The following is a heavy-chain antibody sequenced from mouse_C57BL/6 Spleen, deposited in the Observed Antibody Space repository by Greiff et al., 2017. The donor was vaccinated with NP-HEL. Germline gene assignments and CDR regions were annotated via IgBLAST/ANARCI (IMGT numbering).Heavy chain of an antibody. CDR1: GYTFTNYW. V-gene: IGHV1-63*01. CDR2: IYPGGGYT. J-gene: IGHJ4*01. CDR3: ARSGYYDDAMDY. D-gene: IGHD2-3*01. Sequence: VKLVESGAELVRPGTSVKMSCKASGYTFTNYWIGWAKQRPGHGLEWIGDIYPGGGYTNYNEKFKGKATLTADKSSSTAYMQFSSLTSEDSAIYYCARSGYYDDAMDYWGQGTSVTVSS.